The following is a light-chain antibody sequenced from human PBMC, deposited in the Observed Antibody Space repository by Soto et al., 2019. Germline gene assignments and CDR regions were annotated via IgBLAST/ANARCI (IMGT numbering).Light chain of an antibody. J-gene: IGKJ5*01. V-gene: IGKV3-20*01. CDR3: QQYGSSPIN. CDR2: GAS. CDR1: QSVSSSQ. Sequence: EIRLTRSPATLSFSPGDRAALSCMSSQSVSSSQLAWYQQKPGQAPRLLMYGASSRATGIPDRLSGSGSGTDFTLTISRLEPEDFAVYYCQQYGSSPINFGQGTRLEIK.